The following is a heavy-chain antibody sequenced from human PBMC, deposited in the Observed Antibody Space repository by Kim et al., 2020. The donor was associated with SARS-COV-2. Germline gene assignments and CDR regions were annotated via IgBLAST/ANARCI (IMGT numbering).Heavy chain of an antibody. J-gene: IGHJ4*02. CDR1: GFTFSNAW. D-gene: IGHD6-19*01. CDR3: TTENSGWWGGFDY. V-gene: IGHV3-15*01. Sequence: GGSLRLSCAASGFTFSNAWMSWVRQAPGKGLEWVGRIKSKTDGGTTDYAAPVKGRFTISRDDSKNTLYLQMNSLKTEDTAVYYCTTENSGWWGGFDYWGQGTLVTVSS. CDR2: IKSKTDGGTT.